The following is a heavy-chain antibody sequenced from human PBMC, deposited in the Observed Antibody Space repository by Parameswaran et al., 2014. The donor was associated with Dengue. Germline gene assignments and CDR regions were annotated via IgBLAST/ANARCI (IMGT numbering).Heavy chain of an antibody. CDR3: ARGIDYGGNLDY. D-gene: IGHD4-23*01. CDR2: IYYSGST. V-gene: IGHV4-30-4*01. Sequence: PGKGLEWIGYIYYSGSTYYNPSLKSRVTISVDTSKNQFSLKLSSVTAADTAVYYCARGIDYGGNLDYWGQGTLVTVSS. J-gene: IGHJ4*02.